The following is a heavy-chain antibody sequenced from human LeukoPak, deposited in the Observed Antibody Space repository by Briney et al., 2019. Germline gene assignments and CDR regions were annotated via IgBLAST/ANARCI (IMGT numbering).Heavy chain of an antibody. CDR2: ISSSSSYI. J-gene: IGHJ4*02. CDR1: GFTFSSYS. Sequence: GGSLRLSCAASGFTFSSYSMNWVRQAPGKGLEWVSSISSSSSYIYYADSVKGRFTISRDNAKNSLYLQMNSLRAEDTAVYYCARVSWIQLWFLDYWGQGTLVTVSS. V-gene: IGHV3-21*01. D-gene: IGHD5-18*01. CDR3: ARVSWIQLWFLDY.